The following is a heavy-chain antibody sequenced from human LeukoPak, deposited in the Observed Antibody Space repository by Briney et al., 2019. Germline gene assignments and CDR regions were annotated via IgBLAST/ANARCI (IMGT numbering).Heavy chain of an antibody. CDR3: GRELH. CDR1: GFTVSSNY. J-gene: IGHJ4*02. CDR2: IYSGGTT. V-gene: IGHV3-66*02. D-gene: IGHD1-26*01. Sequence: GGSLRLSCAASGFTVSSNYMNWVRQAPGKGLEGVSVIYSGGTTYYADSVKGRFTISRDNFKNTLYLQMNSLGVEDTAVYYFGRELHLGQGTLVTVCS.